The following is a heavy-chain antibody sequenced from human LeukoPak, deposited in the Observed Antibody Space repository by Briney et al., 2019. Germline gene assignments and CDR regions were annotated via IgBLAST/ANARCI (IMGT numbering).Heavy chain of an antibody. V-gene: IGHV4-39*07. J-gene: IGHJ4*02. CDR2: IYYSGST. D-gene: IGHD3-22*01. CDR1: GGSTNSSSYY. CDR3: ARDGSVYDSSGYVDY. Sequence: NASETLSLTCTVSGGSTNSSSYYWGWIRQPPGKGLEWIGSIYYSGSTYYNPSLKSRVTISVDTSKNQFSLKLTSVTAADTAVYYCARDGSVYDSSGYVDYWGQGTLVTVSS.